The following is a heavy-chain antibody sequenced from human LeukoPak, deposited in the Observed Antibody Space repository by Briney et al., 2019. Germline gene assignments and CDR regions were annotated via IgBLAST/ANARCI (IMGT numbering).Heavy chain of an antibody. CDR3: AKGGPLGYCTSTSCYTVFH. D-gene: IGHD2-2*02. CDR2: ISGSGGAT. CDR1: GFTFSSYP. J-gene: IGHJ4*02. Sequence: GGSLRLSCAASGFTFSSYPLSWVRQTPGKRLQWVSAISGSGGATYYADSVKGRFTISRDNSKNTLYLQMNSLRAEDTALYYCAKGGPLGYCTSTSCYTVFHWGQGTLVTVSS. V-gene: IGHV3-23*01.